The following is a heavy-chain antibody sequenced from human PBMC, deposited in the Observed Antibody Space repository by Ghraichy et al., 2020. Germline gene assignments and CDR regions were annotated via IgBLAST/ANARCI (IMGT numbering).Heavy chain of an antibody. V-gene: IGHV5-51*01. CDR3: ARRDDSSGYYYGNWYFDL. CDR2: IYPGDSDT. D-gene: IGHD3-22*01. J-gene: IGHJ2*01. Sequence: GESLNISCKGSGYSFTSYWIGWVRQMPGKGLEWMGIIYPGDSDTRYSPSFQGQVTISADKSISTAYLQWSSLKASDTAMYYCARRDDSSGYYYGNWYFDLWGRGTLVTVSS. CDR1: GYSFTSYW.